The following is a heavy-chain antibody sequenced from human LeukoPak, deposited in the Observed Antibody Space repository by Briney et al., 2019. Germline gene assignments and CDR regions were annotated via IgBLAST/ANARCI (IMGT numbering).Heavy chain of an antibody. CDR3: TTLRVDR. V-gene: IGHV3-15*01. J-gene: IGHJ4*02. CDR1: GFTFSSCS. D-gene: IGHD3-10*01. CDR2: IKSKTDGGTT. Sequence: TAGGSLRLSCAASGFTFSSCSMHWVRQATGKGLEWVGRIKSKTDGGTTDYAAPVKGRFTISRDDSKNTLYLQMNSLKTEDTAVYYCTTLRVDRWGQGTLVTVSS.